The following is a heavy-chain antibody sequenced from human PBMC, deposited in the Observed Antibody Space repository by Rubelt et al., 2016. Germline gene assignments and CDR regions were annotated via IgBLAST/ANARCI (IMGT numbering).Heavy chain of an antibody. J-gene: IGHJ5*02. CDR3: ARHYSSTWANWFDP. V-gene: IGHV4-61*01. CDR2: IYYSGST. D-gene: IGHD6-13*01. Sequence: QVQLQESGPGLVKPSETLSLTCTVSGGSVSSGTYYWNWIRQPPGKGLEWIGYIYYSGSTHYNPSLKRRVTISVDTSKNQFSLKLSSVTAADTAVYYCARHYSSTWANWFDPWGQGTLVTVSP. CDR1: GGSVSSGTYY.